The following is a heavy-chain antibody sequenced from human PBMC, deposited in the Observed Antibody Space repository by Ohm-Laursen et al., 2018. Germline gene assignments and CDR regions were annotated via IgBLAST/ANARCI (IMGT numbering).Heavy chain of an antibody. D-gene: IGHD1-26*01. V-gene: IGHV1-2*02. Sequence: SVKVSCKASGYTFTGYYMYWVRQAPGQGLEWMGWINPNSGGTNYAQKFQGRVTMTRDTSISTAYMELSRLRSDDTAVYYCARESDSGRDFDYWGQGTLVTVSS. J-gene: IGHJ4*02. CDR1: GYTFTGYY. CDR3: ARESDSGRDFDY. CDR2: INPNSGGT.